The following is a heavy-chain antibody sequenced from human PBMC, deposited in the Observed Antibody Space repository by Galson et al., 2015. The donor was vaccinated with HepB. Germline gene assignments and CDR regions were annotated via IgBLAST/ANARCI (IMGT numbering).Heavy chain of an antibody. Sequence: TLSLTCTVSGGSVSGYYWSWIRQTLGKGLEWIGYIYYRGGTSYNPSLKSRVTVSVDTSKNQFSLKLSSVTAADTAVYYCTRDGRNFGGCPFDLWGRGTLVTVSS. D-gene: IGHD3-10*01. J-gene: IGHJ2*01. CDR1: GGSVSGYY. V-gene: IGHV4-59*02. CDR2: IYYRGGT. CDR3: TRDGRNFGGCPFDL.